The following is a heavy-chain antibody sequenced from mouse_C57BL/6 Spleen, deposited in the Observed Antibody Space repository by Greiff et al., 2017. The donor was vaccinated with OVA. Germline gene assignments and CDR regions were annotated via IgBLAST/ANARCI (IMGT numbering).Heavy chain of an antibody. CDR1: GYTFTSYW. J-gene: IGHJ1*03. CDR3: SRSYYGSSYGYFDV. Sequence: QVQLQQPGAELVKPGASVKLSCKASGYTFTSYWMHWVKQRPGQGLEWIGMIHPNSGSTNYNEKFKSKATLTVDQSSSTAYMQLSSLTSEDSAVYYCSRSYYGSSYGYFDVWGTGTTVTVSS. D-gene: IGHD1-1*01. CDR2: IHPNSGST. V-gene: IGHV1-64*01.